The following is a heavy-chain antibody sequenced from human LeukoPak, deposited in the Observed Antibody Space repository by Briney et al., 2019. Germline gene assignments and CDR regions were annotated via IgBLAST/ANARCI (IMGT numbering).Heavy chain of an antibody. CDR3: ARGGSGGGVIVIGAFDI. V-gene: IGHV4-59*08. Sequence: PSETLPLTCTVSGGSISTYYWSWFRQPPGKGLEWIGFFYYSGSTNYNPSLKSRVTISVDTSKNQFSLRLSSVTAADTAVYYCARGGSGGGVIVIGAFDIWGQGTMVTVSS. CDR1: GGSISTYY. CDR2: FYYSGST. D-gene: IGHD3-16*02. J-gene: IGHJ3*02.